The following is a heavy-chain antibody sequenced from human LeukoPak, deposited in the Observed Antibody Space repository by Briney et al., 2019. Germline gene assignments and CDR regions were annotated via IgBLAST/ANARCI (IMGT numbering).Heavy chain of an antibody. V-gene: IGHV4-38-2*02. CDR1: GYSISSGYY. Sequence: SETLSLTCTVSGYSISSGYYWGWIRQPPGKGLEWIGEINHSGSTNYNLSLKSRVTISVDTSKNQFSLKLSSVTAADTAVYYCARGRSWYSSGWYSHFYYMDVWGKGTTVTVSS. J-gene: IGHJ6*03. CDR2: INHSGST. D-gene: IGHD6-19*01. CDR3: ARGRSWYSSGWYSHFYYMDV.